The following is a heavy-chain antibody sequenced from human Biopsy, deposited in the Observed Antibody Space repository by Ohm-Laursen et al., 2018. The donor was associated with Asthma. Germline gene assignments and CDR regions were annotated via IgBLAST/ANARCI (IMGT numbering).Heavy chain of an antibody. Sequence: GTLSLTCAVSGRSLNNFYWSWIRQPPGKGLESIGHVYYSGSTNYNPPLKSRVTISIDASKNQFSLKLTSVTAADTAVYYCARGVDRVTGLLDHFDSWGQGTLVTVSS. CDR1: GRSLNNFY. V-gene: IGHV4-59*01. CDR3: ARGVDRVTGLLDHFDS. CDR2: VYYSGST. D-gene: IGHD2-21*02. J-gene: IGHJ4*02.